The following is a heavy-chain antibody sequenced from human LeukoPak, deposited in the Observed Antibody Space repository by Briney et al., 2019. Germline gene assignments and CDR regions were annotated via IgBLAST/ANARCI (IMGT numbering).Heavy chain of an antibody. Sequence: GGSLRLSCAVSGFTFSSYGMHWVRQAPGKGLEWVAFILYDGSNTYYADSVKGRFTISRDKSKNTLYLQMNSLRAEDTAVYYCAKVAREFMGAFDIWGQGTMVTVSS. CDR1: GFTFSSYG. CDR3: AKVAREFMGAFDI. V-gene: IGHV3-30*02. D-gene: IGHD3-10*01. J-gene: IGHJ3*02. CDR2: ILYDGSNT.